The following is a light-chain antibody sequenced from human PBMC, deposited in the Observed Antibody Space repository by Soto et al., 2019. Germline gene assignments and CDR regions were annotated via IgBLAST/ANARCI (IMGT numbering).Light chain of an antibody. J-gene: IGKJ2*01. CDR3: HQYDDWPPYT. CDR2: GAY. V-gene: IGKV3-15*01. Sequence: EIEMTQSPAPLSLSPGERATVSCRASQSVGNNLAWYQQKSGQAPRLLIYGAYTRAAGVPARFSGTGSGTEFTLTISSLQSEDFAVYYCHQYDDWPPYTFGQGTKLEFK. CDR1: QSVGNN.